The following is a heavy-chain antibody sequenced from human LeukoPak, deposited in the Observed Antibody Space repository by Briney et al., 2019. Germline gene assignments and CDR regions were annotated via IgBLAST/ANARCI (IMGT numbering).Heavy chain of an antibody. J-gene: IGHJ4*02. CDR1: GFTFSSYA. V-gene: IGHV3-30-3*01. CDR2: ISYDGSNK. D-gene: IGHD6-19*01. Sequence: GGSLRLSCAASGFTFSSYAMHWVRQAPGKGLEWVAVISYDGSNKYYADSVKGRFTISRDNSKNTLYLQMSSLRAEDTVVYYCASGSGIAVAGNFDYWGQGTLVTVS. CDR3: ASGSGIAVAGNFDY.